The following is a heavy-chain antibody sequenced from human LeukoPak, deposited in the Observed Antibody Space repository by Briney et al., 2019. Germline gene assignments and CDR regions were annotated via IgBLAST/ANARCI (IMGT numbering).Heavy chain of an antibody. CDR1: GFTFSNYW. V-gene: IGHV3-23*01. CDR2: ISGSGGST. J-gene: IGHJ4*02. D-gene: IGHD3-10*01. Sequence: GGSLRLSCEGSGFTFSNYWMGWVRQAPGKGLEWVSAISGSGGSTYYADSVKGRFTISRDNSKNTLYLQMNSLRAEDTAVYYCAKEPYYYGSGSYDYWGQGTLVTVSS. CDR3: AKEPYYYGSGSYDY.